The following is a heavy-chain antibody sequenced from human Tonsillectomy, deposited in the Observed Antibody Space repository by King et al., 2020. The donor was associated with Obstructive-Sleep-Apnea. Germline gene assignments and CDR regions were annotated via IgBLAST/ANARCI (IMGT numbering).Heavy chain of an antibody. CDR3: AKVGIQLWSTRSLFDY. D-gene: IGHD5-18*01. CDR2: ISYDGSNE. Sequence: VQLVESGGGVVQPGRSLRLSCAASGFTFSSYGMHWVRQAPGKGLEWVAVISYDGSNEYYADSVKGRFTISRDNSKNTLYLQMNSLIAEDTAVYYCAKVGIQLWSTRSLFDYWGQGTLVTVSS. CDR1: GFTFSSYG. V-gene: IGHV3-30*18. J-gene: IGHJ4*02.